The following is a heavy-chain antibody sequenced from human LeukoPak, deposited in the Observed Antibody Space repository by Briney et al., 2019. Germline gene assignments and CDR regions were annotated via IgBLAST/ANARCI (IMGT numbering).Heavy chain of an antibody. CDR1: GFTFSDYS. J-gene: IGHJ4*02. V-gene: IGHV3-21*01. D-gene: IGHD5-18*01. Sequence: GGCLRPSCAASGFTFSDYSMNWVRQAPGKGLEWVASISSSSPYIYYTDSVKGRFTISRDNAKNSLYLQMNSLRAEDTAVYYCARLYSRVGPFDYWGQGTLVTVSS. CDR3: ARLYSRVGPFDY. CDR2: ISSSSPYI.